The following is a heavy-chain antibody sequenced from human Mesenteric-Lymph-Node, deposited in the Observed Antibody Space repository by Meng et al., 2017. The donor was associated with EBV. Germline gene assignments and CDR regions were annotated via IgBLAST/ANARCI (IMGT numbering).Heavy chain of an antibody. V-gene: IGHV4-39*07. CDR1: GDSISTGGYY. D-gene: IGHD3-16*01. J-gene: IGHJ1*01. CDR2: IYDSGST. Sequence: LLLQVSGPGRVEASEILSLNCTVSGDSISTGGYYWGGFCQPPGKGREWIGTIYDSGSTYNNPSLKSRVTISVDTSKNKFSLQLSSVTAADTAVYYCARDWGLRAYFQYWGQGTLVTVSS. CDR3: ARDWGLRAYFQY.